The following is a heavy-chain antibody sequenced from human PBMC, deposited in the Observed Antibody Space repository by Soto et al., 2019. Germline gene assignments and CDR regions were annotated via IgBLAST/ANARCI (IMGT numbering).Heavy chain of an antibody. D-gene: IGHD2-2*01. CDR3: ASQPQALKRIEF. V-gene: IGHV2-26*01. CDR1: GLSLTNPRMG. J-gene: IGHJ4*02. CDR2: IFSNDDK. Sequence: SGPTLVNPPETLTLTCTVSGLSLTNPRMGVSWFRQPPGKALEWLAHIFSNDDKSYSTSLKTRLTVSRDTSKSQVVLIMTNMDPADTGTYYCASQPQALKRIEFWGPGTLVTVS.